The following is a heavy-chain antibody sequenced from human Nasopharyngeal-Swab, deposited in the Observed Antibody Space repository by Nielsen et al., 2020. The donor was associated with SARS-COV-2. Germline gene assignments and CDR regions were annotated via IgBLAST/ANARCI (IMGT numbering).Heavy chain of an antibody. D-gene: IGHD5-24*01. CDR2: IWYDGSNK. CDR1: GFTFSSYG. V-gene: IGHV3-33*01. Sequence: GGSLRLSCAASGFTFSSYGMHWVRQALGKGLEWVAVIWYDGSNKYYADSVKGRFTISRDNSKNTLYLQMNSLRAEDTAVYYCARDLVRGRWLQYAFDIWGQGTMVTVSS. J-gene: IGHJ3*02. CDR3: ARDLVRGRWLQYAFDI.